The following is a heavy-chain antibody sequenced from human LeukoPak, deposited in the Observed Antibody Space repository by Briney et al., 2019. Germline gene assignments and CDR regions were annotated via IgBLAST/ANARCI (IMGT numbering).Heavy chain of an antibody. Sequence: GASVKVSCKASGYTFTGYYMHWVRQAPGQGLEWMGWINPNSGGTNYAQKFQDRVTMTRDTSISTAYMELSRLRSDDTAVYYCARDLGTSKFSYPGIAAAGMVWFDPWGEGTLVTVSS. J-gene: IGHJ5*02. V-gene: IGHV1-2*02. CDR1: GYTFTGYY. D-gene: IGHD6-13*01. CDR2: INPNSGGT. CDR3: ARDLGTSKFSYPGIAAAGMVWFDP.